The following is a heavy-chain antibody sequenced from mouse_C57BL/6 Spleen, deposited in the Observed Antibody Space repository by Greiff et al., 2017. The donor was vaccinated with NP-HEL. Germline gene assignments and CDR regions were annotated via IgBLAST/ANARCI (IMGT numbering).Heavy chain of an antibody. CDR2: INPNNGGT. CDR1: GYTFTDYN. Sequence: EVQLVESGPELVKPGASVKMSCKASGYTFTDYNMHWVKQSHGKSLEWIGYINPNNGGTSYNQKFKGKATLTVNRSSSTAYMELRSLTSEDSAVYYCAKDYVSSYPYWYFDVWGTGTTVTVSS. CDR3: AKDYVSSYPYWYFDV. D-gene: IGHD1-1*01. J-gene: IGHJ1*03. V-gene: IGHV1-22*01.